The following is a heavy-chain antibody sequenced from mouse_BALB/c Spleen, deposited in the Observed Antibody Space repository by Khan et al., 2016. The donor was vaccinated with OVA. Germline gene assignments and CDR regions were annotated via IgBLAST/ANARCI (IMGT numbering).Heavy chain of an antibody. CDR3: TSPCSTYTWFGY. D-gene: IGHD1-1*01. CDR1: GYTFTNYW. CDR2: IDPTTGYT. V-gene: IGHV1-7*01. J-gene: IGHJ3*01. Sequence: QVQLKESGAELAKPGASVKMSCKASGYTFTNYWMHWVKQRPGQGLEWIGYIDPTTGYTEYNQKFKDKATLTADKSSSTAYMQLSSLTSEDSAVYYCTSPCSTYTWFGYWGQGTLVTVSA.